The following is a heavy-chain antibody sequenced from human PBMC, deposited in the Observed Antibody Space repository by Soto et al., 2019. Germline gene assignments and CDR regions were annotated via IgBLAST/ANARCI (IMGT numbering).Heavy chain of an antibody. J-gene: IGHJ4*02. V-gene: IGHV3-74*01. Sequence: EVQLVESGGGLVQPGGSLRLSCVASGFSFSSHWMHWVRQDPGQGLVWVSRINGGGTYATYADAVRGRFTISRDNANKTLYLQMDSLRVEDTAVYYCVREDGFDQWGQGTLVTVSS. CDR3: VREDGFDQ. CDR1: GFSFSSHW. CDR2: INGGGTYA.